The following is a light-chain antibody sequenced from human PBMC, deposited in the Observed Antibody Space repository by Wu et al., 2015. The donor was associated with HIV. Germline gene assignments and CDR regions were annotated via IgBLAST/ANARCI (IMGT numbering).Light chain of an antibody. J-gene: IGKJ4*01. Sequence: DIQMTQSPSTLYASVGDRVTITCRASQSFNTWLAWYQQKPGKPPKLLIYKVSNLYRGVPSRFSGSGSGTEFILTISGLQPEDVATYYCQQLNTYPLTFGGGTKVEIK. V-gene: IGKV1-5*03. CDR3: QQLNTYPLT. CDR2: KVS. CDR1: QSFNTW.